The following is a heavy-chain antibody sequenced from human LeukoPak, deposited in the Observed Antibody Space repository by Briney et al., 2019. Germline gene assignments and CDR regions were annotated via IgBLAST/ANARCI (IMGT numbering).Heavy chain of an antibody. D-gene: IGHD6-19*01. CDR1: GFTFSRYG. J-gene: IGHJ4*02. Sequence: GGSLRLSCAASGFTFSRYGMSWVCQAPGKGLEWVSGTGGGGASTYYADSVKGRFTISRDNSKNTLYLQIDSLRVEDTAIYFCAKGSDSRGIAVTAYDYWGQGTLVTVSS. CDR3: AKGSDSRGIAVTAYDY. CDR2: TGGGGAST. V-gene: IGHV3-23*01.